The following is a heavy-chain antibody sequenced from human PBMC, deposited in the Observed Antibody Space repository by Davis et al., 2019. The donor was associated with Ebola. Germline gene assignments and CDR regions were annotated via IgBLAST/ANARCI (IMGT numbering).Heavy chain of an antibody. V-gene: IGHV3-48*02. D-gene: IGHD5-12*01. CDR2: ISSSSSTL. Sequence: GESLKISCEASGFTFSNFAMNWVRQAPGKGLEWVSYISSSSSTLYYADSVKGRFTISRDNAKNSLYLQMNSLRDDDTAVYYCARAVVDIVATPYFDYWGQGTLVPVSS. CDR1: GFTFSNFA. CDR3: ARAVVDIVATPYFDY. J-gene: IGHJ4*02.